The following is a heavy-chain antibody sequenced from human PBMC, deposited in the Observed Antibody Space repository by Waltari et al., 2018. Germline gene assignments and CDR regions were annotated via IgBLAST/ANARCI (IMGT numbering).Heavy chain of an antibody. CDR1: GYTFTSYA. D-gene: IGHD6-19*01. Sequence: QVQLVQSGAEVKKPGASVKVYCKASGYTFTSYAMHWGRQAPGQRLEWMGWINAGNGNTKYSQKFQGRVTITRDTSASTAYMELSSLRSEDTAVYYCAQGQWLVPGDYWGQGTLVTVSS. J-gene: IGHJ4*02. V-gene: IGHV1-3*01. CDR3: AQGQWLVPGDY. CDR2: INAGNGNT.